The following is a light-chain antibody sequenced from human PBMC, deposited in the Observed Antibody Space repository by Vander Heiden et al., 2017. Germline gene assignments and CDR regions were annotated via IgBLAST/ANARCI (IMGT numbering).Light chain of an antibody. Sequence: EIVLTQSPATLSLSPGERATLSCRASQSVSSYLAWYQQKPGQAPRLLIYDASNRATRIPARFRGSGSGTDFTLTISSLEPEDLAVYYCQQRSNWPWTFGQWTKVEIK. CDR3: QQRSNWPWT. CDR1: QSVSSY. J-gene: IGKJ1*01. V-gene: IGKV3-11*01. CDR2: DAS.